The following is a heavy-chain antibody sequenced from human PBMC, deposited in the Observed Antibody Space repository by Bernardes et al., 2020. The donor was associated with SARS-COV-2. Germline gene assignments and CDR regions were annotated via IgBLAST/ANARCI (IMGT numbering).Heavy chain of an antibody. D-gene: IGHD2-2*01. V-gene: IGHV3-74*01. Sequence: GGSLRLSCAASGINFNSLWMHWVRQPPGKGLEWVSRTAADGSGTTYADSVKGRFTISRDNAKNTLFLQMNSLRAEDTAVYYCAGTSVTCCDYWGQGTLVSVSS. CDR3: AGTSVTCCDY. CDR1: GINFNSLW. CDR2: TAADGSGT. J-gene: IGHJ4*02.